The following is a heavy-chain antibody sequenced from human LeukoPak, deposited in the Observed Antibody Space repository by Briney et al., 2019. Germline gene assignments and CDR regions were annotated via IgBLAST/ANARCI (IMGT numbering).Heavy chain of an antibody. Sequence: PGGSLRLSCAASGFTFSNYNMNWARQAPGKGLEWVSSISSSSSYIYYADSVRGRLTISRDNAKNSLYLQMISLRAEDTAVYYCARGRDGSQSPIDYWGQGTLVTVSS. CDR3: ARGRDGSQSPIDY. CDR2: ISSSSSYI. CDR1: GFTFSNYN. V-gene: IGHV3-21*01. J-gene: IGHJ4*02. D-gene: IGHD5-24*01.